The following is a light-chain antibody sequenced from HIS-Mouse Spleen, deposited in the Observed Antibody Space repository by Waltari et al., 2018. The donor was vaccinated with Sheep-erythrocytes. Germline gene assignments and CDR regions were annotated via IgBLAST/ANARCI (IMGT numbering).Light chain of an antibody. CDR1: QSVSSN. V-gene: IGKV3-15*01. Sequence: EIVMTQSPATLSVSPGERATLSCRASQSVSSNLAWYQQKPGPAPRLPIYGASTRATGIPARFSGSGSGTEFTLTISSMQSEDFAVYYCQQYNNWPPLTFGGGTKVEIK. CDR3: QQYNNWPPLT. J-gene: IGKJ4*01. CDR2: GAS.